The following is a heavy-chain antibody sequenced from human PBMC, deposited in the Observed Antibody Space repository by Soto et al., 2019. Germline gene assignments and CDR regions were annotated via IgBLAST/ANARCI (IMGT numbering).Heavy chain of an antibody. V-gene: IGHV1-69*04. CDR3: AREWAGCSSTSCYRFGYYYYYMDV. J-gene: IGHJ6*03. CDR1: GGTFSSYT. Sequence: GASVKVSCKASGGTFSSYTISWVRQAPGQGLEWMGRIIPILGIANYAQKLQGRVTMTTDTSTSTAYMELRSLRSDDTAVYYCAREWAGCSSTSCYRFGYYYYYMDVWGKGTTVTVSS. CDR2: IIPILGIA. D-gene: IGHD2-2*01.